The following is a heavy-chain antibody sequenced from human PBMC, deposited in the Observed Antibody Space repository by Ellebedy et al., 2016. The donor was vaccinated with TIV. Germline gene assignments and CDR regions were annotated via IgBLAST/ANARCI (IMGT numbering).Heavy chain of an antibody. CDR1: GGSISSSSYY. CDR2: IYYSGST. CDR3: ARRQGGWAFDI. D-gene: IGHD6-19*01. Sequence: MPSETLSLTCTVSGGSISSSSYYWGWIRQPPGKGLEWIGSIYYSGSTYYNPSLTSRVTISVDTSKNQFSLKLSSVTAADTAVYYCARRQGGWAFDIWGQGTMVTVSS. J-gene: IGHJ3*02. V-gene: IGHV4-39*01.